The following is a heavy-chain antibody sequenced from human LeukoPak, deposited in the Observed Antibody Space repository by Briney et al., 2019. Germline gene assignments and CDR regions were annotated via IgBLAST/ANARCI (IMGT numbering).Heavy chain of an antibody. CDR1: GYTFTGYY. D-gene: IGHD3-10*01. V-gene: IGHV1-2*02. J-gene: IGHJ4*02. CDR3: ARDGEYGSGSYSTDYFDY. CDR2: INPNSGGT. Sequence: GASLKVSCKASGYTFTGYYMHWVRQAPGQGLEWMGWINPNSGGTNYAQKFQGRVTMTRDTSISTAYMELSRLRSDDTAVYYCARDGEYGSGSYSTDYFDYWGQGTLVTVSS.